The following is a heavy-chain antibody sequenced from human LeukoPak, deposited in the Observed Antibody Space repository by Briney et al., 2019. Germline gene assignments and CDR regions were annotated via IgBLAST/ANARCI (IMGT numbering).Heavy chain of an antibody. Sequence: SETLSLTCTVSGGSISSYYWSWIRQPPGKGLEWVGYLYYSGNTNYNTSLKSRVTISLDTSKNQFSLKLSSVTVADTAVYYCARLYSYDCSGGSCYGNYYYYYMDVWGKGTTVTVSS. J-gene: IGHJ6*03. D-gene: IGHD2-15*01. V-gene: IGHV4-59*08. CDR3: ARLYSYDCSGGSCYGNYYYYYMDV. CDR2: LYYSGNT. CDR1: GGSISSYY.